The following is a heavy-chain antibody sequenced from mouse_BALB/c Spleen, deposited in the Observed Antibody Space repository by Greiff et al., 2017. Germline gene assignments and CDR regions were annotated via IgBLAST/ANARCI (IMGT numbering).Heavy chain of an antibody. J-gene: IGHJ4*01. CDR2: INPSNGGT. CDR1: GYTFTSYY. CDR3: TNGPHYYAMDY. Sequence: VQLQQSGAELVKPGASVKLSCKASGYTFTSYYMYWVKQRPGQGLEWIGEINPSNGGTNFNEKFKSKATLTVDKSSSTAYMQLSSLTSEDSAVYYCTNGPHYYAMDYWGQGTSVTVSS. V-gene: IGHV1S81*02. D-gene: IGHD1-2*01.